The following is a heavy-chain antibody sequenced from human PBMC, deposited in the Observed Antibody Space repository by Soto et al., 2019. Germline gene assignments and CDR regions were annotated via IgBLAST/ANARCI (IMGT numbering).Heavy chain of an antibody. CDR1: GGSISSGGYY. Sequence: PSETLSLTCTVSGGSISSGGYYWSWIRQHPGKGLEWIGEIYHSGSTNYNPSLKSRVTISVDTSKNQFSLKLSSVTAADTAVYYCARALWFGEPRVYYYGMDVWGQGTTVTVSS. CDR2: IYHSGST. V-gene: IGHV4-31*03. D-gene: IGHD3-10*01. J-gene: IGHJ6*02. CDR3: ARALWFGEPRVYYYGMDV.